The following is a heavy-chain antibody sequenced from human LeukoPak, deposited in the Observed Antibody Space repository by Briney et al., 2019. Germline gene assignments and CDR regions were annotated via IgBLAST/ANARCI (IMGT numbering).Heavy chain of an antibody. J-gene: IGHJ4*02. CDR2: VRSDGTNK. CDR3: ARRQSGTYSVDY. D-gene: IGHD1-26*01. CDR1: GFTFSTYG. V-gene: IGHV3-30*02. Sequence: PGGSLRLSCAASGFTFSTYGMHWVRQAPSKGLEWVAIVRSDGTNKYYVDSVKGRFTISRDNSKNTLYLQMNSLRAEDTAVYYCARRQSGTYSVDYWGQGTLVTVSS.